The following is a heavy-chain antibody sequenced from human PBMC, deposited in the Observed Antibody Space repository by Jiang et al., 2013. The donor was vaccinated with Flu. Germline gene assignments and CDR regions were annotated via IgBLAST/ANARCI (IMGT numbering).Heavy chain of an antibody. D-gene: IGHD5-12*01. CDR2: IWYDGTTK. CDR3: ARDIGRAYSGYVADY. V-gene: IGHV3-33*01. CDR1: GFTFSSHG. J-gene: IGHJ4*02. Sequence: QLVESGGGVVQPGRSLRLSCAASGFTFSSHGMHWVRQAPGKGLEWVAVIWYDGTTKYYADSVKGRFTISRDNSKNTLFLQMNSLRAEDTAVYYCARDIGRAYSGYVADYWGLATLVTASS.